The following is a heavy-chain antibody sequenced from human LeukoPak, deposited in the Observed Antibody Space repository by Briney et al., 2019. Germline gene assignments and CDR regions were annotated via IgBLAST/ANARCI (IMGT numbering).Heavy chain of an antibody. D-gene: IGHD3-10*01. CDR1: GYTFTGYY. J-gene: IGHJ4*02. V-gene: IGHV1-2*02. CDR3: ARDLGGITMVRGVMRDY. CDR2: INPNSGGT. Sequence: ASVKVSCKASGYTFTGYYMHWVRPAPGQGLEWMGWINPNSGGTNYAQKFQGRVTMTRDTSISTAYMELSRLRSDDTAVYYCARDLGGITMVRGVMRDYWGQGTLVTVSS.